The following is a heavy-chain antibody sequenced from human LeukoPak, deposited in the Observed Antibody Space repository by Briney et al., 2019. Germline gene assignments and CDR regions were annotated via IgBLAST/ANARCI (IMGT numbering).Heavy chain of an antibody. D-gene: IGHD2-2*01. CDR3: AKTPGRYCSSTSCSPKSYYYYYMDV. J-gene: IGHJ6*03. V-gene: IGHV3-30*02. Sequence: PGGSLRLSCAASGFTFSSYGMHWVRQAPGKGLEWVAFIRYDGSNKYYADSVKGRFTISRDNSKNTLYLQMNSLRAEDTAVYYCAKTPGRYCSSTSCSPKSYYYYYMDVWGKGTTVTVSS. CDR1: GFTFSSYG. CDR2: IRYDGSNK.